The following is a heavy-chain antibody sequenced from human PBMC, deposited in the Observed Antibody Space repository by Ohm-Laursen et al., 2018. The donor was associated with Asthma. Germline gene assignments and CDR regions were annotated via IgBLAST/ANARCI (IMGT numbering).Heavy chain of an antibody. CDR2: MNPNSGTT. Sequence: GSSVKVSCKTSGYSFTDYYINWVRQATGQGLEWMGWMNPNSGTTGYAQKFQGRVTMTRNTSITTAYMELSSLRSDDTAVYYCARVGKGGNSGIDYWGLGTQVTVTS. V-gene: IGHV1-8*02. D-gene: IGHD4-23*01. J-gene: IGHJ4*02. CDR3: ARVGKGGNSGIDY. CDR1: GYSFTDYY.